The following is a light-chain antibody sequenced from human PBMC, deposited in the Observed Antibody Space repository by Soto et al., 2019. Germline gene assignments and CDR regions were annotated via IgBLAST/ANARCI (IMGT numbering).Light chain of an antibody. CDR2: KAT. V-gene: IGKV1-5*03. CDR1: QSITTW. Sequence: DIQMTQSPSTLSASVGDRVTITCRASQSITTWLAWYQQKPGKAPKLLIYKATNLLSGVPSRFSGSGSGTEFRLTLSIRQPDDFATYYCQRYNDYQYIFGQGTKLEIK. CDR3: QRYNDYQYI. J-gene: IGKJ2*01.